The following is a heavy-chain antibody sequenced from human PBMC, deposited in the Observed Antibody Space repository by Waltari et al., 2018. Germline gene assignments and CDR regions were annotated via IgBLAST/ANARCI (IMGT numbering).Heavy chain of an antibody. V-gene: IGHV3-11*04. CDR2: ISNSGSTK. D-gene: IGHD2-21*01. CDR1: GFTFSDYY. Sequence: QVQLVESGGGLVKPGGSLRLSCVASGFTFSDYYMSWIRQAPGKGLEWLSYISNSGSTKYYADSVRGRFTISRDNAKNSLYLQMNSLRAEDTAIYYCASLYCGGDCGPWGQGTLVTVSS. J-gene: IGHJ5*02. CDR3: ASLYCGGDCGP.